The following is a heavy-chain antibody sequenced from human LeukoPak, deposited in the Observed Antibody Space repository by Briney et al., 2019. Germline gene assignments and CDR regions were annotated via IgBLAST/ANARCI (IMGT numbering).Heavy chain of an antibody. CDR1: GYSISSGYY. CDR2: IYHRGST. V-gene: IGHV4-38-2*01. D-gene: IGHD3-22*01. CDR3: ARVGSSGYQGPFDL. Sequence: KSSETLSLTCAVSGYSISSGYYWGWIRQPPGKGLQWIGTIYHRGSTYYNPSPRSRVTVSVDTSKNQFSLKLRSVTAADTAVYFCARVGSSGYQGPFDLWGRGTLVTVSS. J-gene: IGHJ2*01.